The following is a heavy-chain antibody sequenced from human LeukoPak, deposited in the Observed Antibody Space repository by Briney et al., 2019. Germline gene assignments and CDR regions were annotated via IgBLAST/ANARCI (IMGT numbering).Heavy chain of an antibody. J-gene: IGHJ3*02. CDR1: GFTFSKGW. CDR3: ALRRVGDTFDI. CDR2: IRSKTDGGTT. V-gene: IGHV3-15*01. D-gene: IGHD1-14*01. Sequence: GGSLRLSCAASGFTFSKGWMSWVRQAPGKGLECVGRIRSKTDGGTTDYAAPVKGRFTISRDDSKNTLYLQMNSLKIEDTAVYYCALRRVGDTFDIWGQGTMVTVSS.